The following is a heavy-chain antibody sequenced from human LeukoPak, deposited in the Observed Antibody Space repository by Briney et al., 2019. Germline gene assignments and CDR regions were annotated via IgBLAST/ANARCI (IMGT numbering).Heavy chain of an antibody. Sequence: GGSLRLSCAASGFTLSNYWMTWVRHAPGKGLEWVAHIKQDGSEKYYVDSVKGRFTISRDNSKNSLYLQVNSLRAEDTAVYYCARGPDYGSFDYWGQGTLVTVSS. CDR2: IKQDGSEK. V-gene: IGHV3-7*01. CDR3: ARGPDYGSFDY. J-gene: IGHJ4*02. D-gene: IGHD3-3*01. CDR1: GFTLSNYW.